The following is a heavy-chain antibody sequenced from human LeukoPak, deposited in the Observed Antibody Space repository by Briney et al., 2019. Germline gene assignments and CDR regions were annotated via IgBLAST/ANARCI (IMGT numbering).Heavy chain of an antibody. CDR2: IIPIFGTA. CDR3: ARAIGIVHLDP. CDR1: GGTFSSYA. Sequence: ASVKVSCKASGGTFSSYAISWVRQAPGQGLEWMGGIIPIFGTANYAQKLQGRVTMTTDTSTSTAYMELRSLRSDDTAVYYCARAIGIVHLDPWGQGTLVTVSS. J-gene: IGHJ5*02. V-gene: IGHV1-69*05. D-gene: IGHD2/OR15-2a*01.